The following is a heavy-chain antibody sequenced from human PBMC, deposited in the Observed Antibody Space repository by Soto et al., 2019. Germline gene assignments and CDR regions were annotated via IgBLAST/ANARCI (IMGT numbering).Heavy chain of an antibody. V-gene: IGHV4-31*03. CDR2: IYYSGST. D-gene: IGHD3-3*01. Sequence: SETLSLTCTVSGGSISSGGYYWSWIRQHPGKGLEWIGYIYYSGSTYYNPSLKSRVTISVDTSKNQFSLKLSSVTAADTAVYYCATTGLLFWSGYALQNWGQGTLVTVSS. J-gene: IGHJ4*02. CDR3: ATTGLLFWSGYALQN. CDR1: GGSISSGGYY.